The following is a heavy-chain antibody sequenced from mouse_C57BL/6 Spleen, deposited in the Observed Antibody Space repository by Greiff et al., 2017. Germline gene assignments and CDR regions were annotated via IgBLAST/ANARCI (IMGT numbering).Heavy chain of an antibody. CDR3: ARGAGVDY. Sequence: QVQLQQSGPELVKPGASVKISCTASGYAFSNSWMNWVKQRPGKGLEWIGRIYPGDGDTNYNGKFKGKATMTADKSSSTAYMQRSSLTSEDSAVYVCARGAGVDYWGQGTTLTVSS. CDR1: GYAFSNSW. D-gene: IGHD3-3*01. CDR2: IYPGDGDT. J-gene: IGHJ2*01. V-gene: IGHV1-82*01.